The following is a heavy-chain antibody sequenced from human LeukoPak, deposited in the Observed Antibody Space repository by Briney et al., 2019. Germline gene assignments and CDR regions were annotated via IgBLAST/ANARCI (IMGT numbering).Heavy chain of an antibody. CDR3: ARAGDYVWGSYRYYWFDP. CDR2: ISSSSSTI. V-gene: IGHV3-48*01. CDR1: GFTFSSYS. D-gene: IGHD3-16*02. J-gene: IGHJ5*02. Sequence: GGSLRLSCAASGFTFSSYSMNWVRQAPGKGLEWVSYISSSSSTIYYADPVKGRFTISRDNAKNSLYLQMNSLRAEDTAVYYCARAGDYVWGSYRYYWFDPWGQGTLVTVSS.